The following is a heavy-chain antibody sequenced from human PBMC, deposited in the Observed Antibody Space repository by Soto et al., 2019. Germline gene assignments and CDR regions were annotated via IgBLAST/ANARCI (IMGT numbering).Heavy chain of an antibody. CDR1: GDSFTSYW. CDR3: AIFYSSRWPYSSSDP. CDR2: IDPSDSYT. J-gene: IGHJ5*02. V-gene: IGHV5-10-1*01. D-gene: IGHD6-13*01. Sequence: GESLQISCRGSGDSFTSYWISWVRQMPGKGLEWMGRIDPSDSYTNYSPSFQGHVTISADKSISTAYLQWSSLKASDTAMYYCAIFYSSRWPYSSSDPWGQATLVTVSS.